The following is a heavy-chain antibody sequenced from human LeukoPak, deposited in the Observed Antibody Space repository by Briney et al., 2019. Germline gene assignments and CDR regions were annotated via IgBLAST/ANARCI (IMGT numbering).Heavy chain of an antibody. Sequence: GGSLRLSCAASGFTFSDYYMSWIRQAPGKGLEWVSYISSSGSTIYYADSVKGRLTISRDNAKNSLYLQMNSLRAEDTAVYYCARVVGELELPNAFDIWGQGTMVTVSS. V-gene: IGHV3-11*04. CDR2: ISSSGSTI. D-gene: IGHD1-7*01. CDR3: ARVVGELELPNAFDI. J-gene: IGHJ3*02. CDR1: GFTFSDYY.